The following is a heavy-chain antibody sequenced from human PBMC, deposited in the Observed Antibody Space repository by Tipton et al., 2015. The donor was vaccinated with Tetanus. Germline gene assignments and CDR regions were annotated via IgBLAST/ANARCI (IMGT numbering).Heavy chain of an antibody. CDR1: GGSISSGGYY. V-gene: IGHV4-31*03. Sequence: TLSLTCTVSGGSISSGGYYWSWIRQHPGKGLEWIGYIYYSGSTYYNPSLKSRVTISVDTSKNQFSLKLSSVTAADTAVYYYARCLAHGDPPDSGLLDWGQGTLATVSS. CDR2: IYYSGST. J-gene: IGHJ4*02. D-gene: IGHD4-17*01. CDR3: ARCLAHGDPPDSGLLD.